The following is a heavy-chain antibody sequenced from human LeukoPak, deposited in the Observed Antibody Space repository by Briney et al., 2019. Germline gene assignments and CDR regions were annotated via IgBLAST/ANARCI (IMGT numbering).Heavy chain of an antibody. CDR2: ISGSGGST. Sequence: GGSLRLSCAASGFTFSSYSMSWVRQAPGKGLEWVSAISGSGGSTYYADSVKGRFTISRDNSKNTLYLQMNSLRAEDTAVCYCAKGAWGGVNSNYYYYMDVWGKGTTVTVSS. D-gene: IGHD4-23*01. V-gene: IGHV3-23*01. CDR3: AKGAWGGVNSNYYYYMDV. J-gene: IGHJ6*03. CDR1: GFTFSSYS.